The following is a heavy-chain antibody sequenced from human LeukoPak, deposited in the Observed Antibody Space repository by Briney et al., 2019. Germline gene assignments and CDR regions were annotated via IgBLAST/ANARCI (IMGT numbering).Heavy chain of an antibody. CDR3: AVGYSYGYGQLDY. Sequence: GGSLRLSCAASGFTFSSYSMNWVRQAPGKGLEWVSSISSSSSYIYYADSVKGRFTISRDNAKNSLYLQMNSLRAEDTAVYYCAVGYSYGYGQLDYWGQGTLVTVSS. J-gene: IGHJ4*02. D-gene: IGHD5-18*01. CDR1: GFTFSSYS. CDR2: ISSSSSYI. V-gene: IGHV3-21*01.